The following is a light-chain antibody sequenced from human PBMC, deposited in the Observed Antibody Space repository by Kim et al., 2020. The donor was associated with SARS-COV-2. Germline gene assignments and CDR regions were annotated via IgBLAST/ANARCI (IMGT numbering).Light chain of an antibody. CDR3: QAWDSRYVV. J-gene: IGLJ2*01. V-gene: IGLV3-1*01. CDR1: KLGDTY. CDR2: EDN. Sequence: SYELTQPPSVSVSPGQTASITCSGDKLGDTYACWYQQKPGQSPVLVIYEDNKRPSGIPERFSGSNSGNTATLTISGTQAMDEADYYCQAWDSRYVVFGGGTQLTVL.